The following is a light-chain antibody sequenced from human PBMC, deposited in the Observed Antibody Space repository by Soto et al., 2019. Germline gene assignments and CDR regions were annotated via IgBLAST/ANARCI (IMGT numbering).Light chain of an antibody. J-gene: IGKJ2*01. CDR1: QSVSSN. V-gene: IGKV3-15*01. Sequence: EIVMTQSPATLSVSPGERATLSCRASQSVSSNLAWYQQKPGQAPRLLIYDASTRATGIPARFSGSGSGTEFTLTISSLQSEDVAVYYYQQYNNWPPYTFGQGTKLEIK. CDR3: QQYNNWPPYT. CDR2: DAS.